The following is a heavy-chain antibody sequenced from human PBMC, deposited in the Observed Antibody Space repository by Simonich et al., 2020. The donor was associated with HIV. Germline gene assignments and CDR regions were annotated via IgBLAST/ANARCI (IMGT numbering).Heavy chain of an antibody. CDR2: INLKSGDT. Sequence: QVQLVQSGAEVKKPGASVKVSCKASGYTFTDYSIHWVRQAPGQGLEGVGWINLKSGDTNNGQNFQGRVTLTRDTSISTAYMGLGRLKSDDTAVFYCAREGTGTRYSFDLWGQGTLVIVSS. CDR3: AREGTGTRYSFDL. J-gene: IGHJ5*02. CDR1: GYTFTDYS. D-gene: IGHD1-1*01. V-gene: IGHV1-2*02.